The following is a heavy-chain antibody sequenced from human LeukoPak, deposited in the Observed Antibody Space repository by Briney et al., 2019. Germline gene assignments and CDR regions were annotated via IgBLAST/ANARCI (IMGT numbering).Heavy chain of an antibody. J-gene: IGHJ4*02. V-gene: IGHV3-11*01. Sequence: GGSLRLSSAASGFTFSDYYMSWIRQAPGKGLEWVSYISSSGSTIYYADSVKGRLTISRDNAKNSLYLQMNSLRAEDTAVYYCAREAYGSSIDYWGQGTLVTVSS. D-gene: IGHD3-10*01. CDR1: GFTFSDYY. CDR2: ISSSGSTI. CDR3: AREAYGSSIDY.